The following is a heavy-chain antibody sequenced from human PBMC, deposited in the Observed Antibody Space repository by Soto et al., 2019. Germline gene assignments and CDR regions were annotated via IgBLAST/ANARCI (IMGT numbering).Heavy chain of an antibody. CDR1: GYAFGDYG. V-gene: IGHV1-18*01. CDR2: IFAYDGKT. Sequence: QVSLVQSGGEVKKPGASVKLSCKASGYAFGDYGVSWVRQAPGQGLEWMGWIFAYDGKTYSGKKFQRRITMTTDTATNTPYMELRSLKPDVTALYFCARSQLGAWGQGTMVTVSS. CDR3: ARSQLGA. J-gene: IGHJ6*02.